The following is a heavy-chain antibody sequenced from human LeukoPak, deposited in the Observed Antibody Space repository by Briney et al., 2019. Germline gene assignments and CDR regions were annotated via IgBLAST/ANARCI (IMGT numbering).Heavy chain of an antibody. Sequence: SETLSLTCAVYGGSFSGYYWSWIRQPPGKGLEWIGEINHSGSTNYNPSLKSRVTISVDTSKNQFSPKLSSVTAADTAVYYCARESNYHGSGTGWFDPWGQGTLVTVSS. J-gene: IGHJ5*02. V-gene: IGHV4-34*01. CDR2: INHSGST. D-gene: IGHD3-10*01. CDR3: ARESNYHGSGTGWFDP. CDR1: GGSFSGYY.